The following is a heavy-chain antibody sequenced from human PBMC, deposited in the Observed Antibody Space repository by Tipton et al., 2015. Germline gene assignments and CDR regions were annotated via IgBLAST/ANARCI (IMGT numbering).Heavy chain of an antibody. Sequence: SLRLSCATSGFIFTSYPMSWVRQAPGRGLEWVSGISSSGGATYYAESVKGRFIISRDNSKTLYLQMNSLRVEDTAVHYCASDFLVGAADYWGQGTLVTVSS. D-gene: IGHD1-26*01. CDR2: ISSSGGAT. CDR1: GFIFTSYP. CDR3: ASDFLVGAADY. J-gene: IGHJ4*02. V-gene: IGHV3-23*01.